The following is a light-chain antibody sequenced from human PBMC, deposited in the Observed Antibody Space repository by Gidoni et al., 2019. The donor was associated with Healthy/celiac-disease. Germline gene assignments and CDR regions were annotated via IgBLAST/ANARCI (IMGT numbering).Light chain of an antibody. CDR1: QSISSY. V-gene: IGKV1-39*01. CDR2: AAS. Sequence: DIHMIHSSPSLSASVGDRVTITCRASQSISSYFNWYQQKPGKAPKLLIYAASILQSGVPSRFSGSGSGTDFTLNISRLQPEDFATYYCQQSYRTPPTFGGGTKVEIK. J-gene: IGKJ4*01. CDR3: QQSYRTPPT.